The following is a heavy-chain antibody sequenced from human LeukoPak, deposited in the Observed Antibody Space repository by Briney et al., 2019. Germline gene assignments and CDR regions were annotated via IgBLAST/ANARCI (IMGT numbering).Heavy chain of an antibody. CDR1: GYTFTSYG. V-gene: IGHV1-18*01. D-gene: IGHD3-22*01. Sequence: ASVKVSCKASGYTFTSYGISWVRQAPGQGLEWMGWISAYNGNTNYAQKLQGRVIMTTDTSTSTAYMELRSLRSDDTAVYYCARPGRSYYYDSSGYYYFDYWGQGTLVTVSS. J-gene: IGHJ4*02. CDR2: ISAYNGNT. CDR3: ARPGRSYYYDSSGYYYFDY.